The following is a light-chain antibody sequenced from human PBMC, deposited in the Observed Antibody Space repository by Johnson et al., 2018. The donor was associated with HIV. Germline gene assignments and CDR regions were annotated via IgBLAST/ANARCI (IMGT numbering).Light chain of an antibody. Sequence: QSVLTQPPSVSAAPGQKVTISCSGSSSNIGNNYVSWYRQLPGTAPKLLIYENTQRPSGIPDRFSGSKSGASATLGITGLQPGDEADSYCATWYRSLSAGGVFGTGTKVTVL. CDR2: ENT. J-gene: IGLJ1*01. CDR3: ATWYRSLSAGGV. V-gene: IGLV1-51*02. CDR1: SSNIGNNY.